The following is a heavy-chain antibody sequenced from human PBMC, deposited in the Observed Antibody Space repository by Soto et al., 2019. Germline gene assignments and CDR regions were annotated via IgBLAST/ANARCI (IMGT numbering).Heavy chain of an antibody. D-gene: IGHD5-18*01. CDR2: ISGSGTAT. CDR3: ARDQGTSYGLYYFDN. Sequence: EVQLLESGGGLVQPGKSLRLSCAASGFTFRNYGMSWVRQAPGKGLEGVSSISGSGTATYYADSVRGRFTISRDNSRNTLYVEMNSLGVEDTAIYYCARDQGTSYGLYYFDNWGQGTLVTVSS. J-gene: IGHJ4*02. V-gene: IGHV3-23*01. CDR1: GFTFRNYG.